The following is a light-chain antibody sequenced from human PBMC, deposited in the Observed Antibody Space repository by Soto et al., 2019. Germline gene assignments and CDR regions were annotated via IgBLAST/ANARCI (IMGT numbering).Light chain of an antibody. Sequence: PGERATLSCRASQSVSRSYLAWYQQKPGQAPRLLIYGASSRATGIPDRFSGSGSGTDFTLTISRLEPEDFAVYYCQQYGSSPYTFGQGTKLEIK. J-gene: IGKJ2*01. CDR1: QSVSRSY. V-gene: IGKV3-20*01. CDR2: GAS. CDR3: QQYGSSPYT.